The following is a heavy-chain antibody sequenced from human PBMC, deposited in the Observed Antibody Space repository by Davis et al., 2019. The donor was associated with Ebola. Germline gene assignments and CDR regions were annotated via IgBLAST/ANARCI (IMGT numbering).Heavy chain of an antibody. V-gene: IGHV3-21*01. CDR1: GFTFSTYS. D-gene: IGHD6-13*01. CDR2: ISSDSDYI. J-gene: IGHJ3*02. Sequence: GESLRISCAASGFTFSTYSMSWVRQAPGKGLEWVSSISSDSDYIYYADSAKGRFTISRDNAKNSLYLQMNSLRAEDTAVYYCASTYSSSWHAFDIWGQGTMVTVSS. CDR3: ASTYSSSWHAFDI.